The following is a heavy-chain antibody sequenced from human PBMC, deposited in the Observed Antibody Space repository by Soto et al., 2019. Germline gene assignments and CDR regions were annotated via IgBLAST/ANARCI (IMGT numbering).Heavy chain of an antibody. J-gene: IGHJ4*02. CDR2: ISSSSSYI. V-gene: IGHV3-21*01. CDR1: GFTFSSYS. D-gene: IGHD6-6*01. CDR3: ARDYRIAAREFDY. Sequence: DVQLVESGGGLVKPGGSLRLSCAASGFTFSSYSMNWVRQAPGKGLEWVSSISSSSSYIYYADSVKGRFTISRDNAKNSLYLQMNSLRAEDTAVYYFARDYRIAAREFDYWGQGTLVTVSS.